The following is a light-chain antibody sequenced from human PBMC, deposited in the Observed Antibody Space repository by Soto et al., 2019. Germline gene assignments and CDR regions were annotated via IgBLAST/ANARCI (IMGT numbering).Light chain of an antibody. J-gene: IGLJ1*01. CDR3: TSYTSSSTLDV. CDR2: EVS. V-gene: IGLV2-14*01. CDR1: SGDIGSYNR. Sequence: QSALTQPASVSGSPGQSITISCTGTSGDIGSYNRVSWYQQHPGKAPKLMIYEVSNRPLGVSNRFSGSKSGNTASLTISGLQAEDEADYYCTSYTSSSTLDVFGTGTKLTVL.